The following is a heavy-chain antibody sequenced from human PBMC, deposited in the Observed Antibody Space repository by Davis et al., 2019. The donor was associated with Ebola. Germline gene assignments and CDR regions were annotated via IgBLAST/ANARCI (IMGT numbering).Heavy chain of an antibody. CDR3: ARGPPEVGATRGFDYYYGMDV. V-gene: IGHV3-11*06. J-gene: IGHJ6*02. Sequence: ADSVKGRFTTSRDNAKNSLYLQMNSLRAEDTAVYYCARGPPEVGATRGFDYYYGMDVWGQGTTVTVSS. D-gene: IGHD1-26*01.